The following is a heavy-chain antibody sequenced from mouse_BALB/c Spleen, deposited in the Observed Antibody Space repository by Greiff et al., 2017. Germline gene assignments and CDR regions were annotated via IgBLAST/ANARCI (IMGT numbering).Heavy chain of an antibody. Sequence: VQLKESGPGLVKPSQSLSLTCTVTGYSITSDYAWNWIRQFPGNKLEWMGYISYSGSTSYNPSLKSRISITRDTSKNQFFLQLNSVTTEDTATYYCARYYRYDVAYWGQGTLVTVSA. J-gene: IGHJ3*01. V-gene: IGHV3-2*02. CDR1: GYSITSDYA. D-gene: IGHD2-14*01. CDR2: ISYSGST. CDR3: ARYYRYDVAY.